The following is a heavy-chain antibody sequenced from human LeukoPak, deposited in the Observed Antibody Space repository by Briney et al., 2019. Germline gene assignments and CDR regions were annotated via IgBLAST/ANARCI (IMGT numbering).Heavy chain of an antibody. CDR1: GGSISIYY. CDR2: IYTSGSS. CDR3: ARAGMTTVTDFDY. J-gene: IGHJ4*02. Sequence: AETLSLTCSVSGGSISIYYWRWLRQPAGGGVEGIGCIYTSGSSNYNPPLKSRVTMSVDTSKNQFSLKLSSVTAADTAVYYCARAGMTTVTDFDYWGQGTLVTVSS. V-gene: IGHV4-4*07. D-gene: IGHD4-17*01.